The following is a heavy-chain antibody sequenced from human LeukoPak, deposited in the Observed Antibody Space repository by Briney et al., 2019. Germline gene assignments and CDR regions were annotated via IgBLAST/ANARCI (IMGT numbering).Heavy chain of an antibody. Sequence: GGTLRLSCAASGFTFSSYWMSWVRQAPGKGLEWVANIKQDGSEKYYVDFVRGRFTISRDNAKNSLYLQMNSRRAEDTAVYYCASAHVSTVVWGQGSLVTVSS. V-gene: IGHV3-7*01. J-gene: IGHJ4*02. CDR2: IKQDGSEK. D-gene: IGHD4-11*01. CDR1: GFTFSSYW. CDR3: ASAHVSTVV.